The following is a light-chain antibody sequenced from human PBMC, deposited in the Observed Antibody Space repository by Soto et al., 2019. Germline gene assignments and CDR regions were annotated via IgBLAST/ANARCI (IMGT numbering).Light chain of an antibody. Sequence: SVLTQSPGTLSLSPGERATLSCRASQIISNNYLAWYQQKPGQAPRLLIYGASTRAAGIPARFSGSGSGTEFTLTISSLQSEDFAVYYCQQYNNWPPWTFGQGTKVDIK. CDR2: GAS. CDR1: QIISNN. J-gene: IGKJ1*01. CDR3: QQYNNWPPWT. V-gene: IGKV3-15*01.